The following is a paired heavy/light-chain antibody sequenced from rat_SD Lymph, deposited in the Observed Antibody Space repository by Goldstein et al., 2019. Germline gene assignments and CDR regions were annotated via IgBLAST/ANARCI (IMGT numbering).Heavy chain of an antibody. V-gene: IGHV1-47*01. CDR3: ATDVNYGYFDY. CDR1: GYTFTSNH. J-gene: IGHJ2*01. CDR2: INPGSGGT. D-gene: IGHD1-11*01. Sequence: QVQLQQSGAELVKPGTSVKLSCKASGYTFTSNHMNWIKQTTGQGLEWIGIINPGSGGTSYNVKFKGKATLTVDKSSSTAFMQLSSLTPEDSAVYYCATDVNYGYFDYWGQGVMVTVSS.
Light chain of an antibody. V-gene: IGKV6S4*01. J-gene: IGKJ5*01. CDR2: WAS. CDR1: QNVGIN. Sequence: NTVMTQSPTSMFTSVGDRVTMSCKASQNVGINVGWYQQKTGQSPKRLIYWASNRDTGVPDRFTGSGSGTDFTLTISNMQAEDPAIYYCLQHNSYPLTFGSGTKLEIK. CDR3: LQHNSYPLT.